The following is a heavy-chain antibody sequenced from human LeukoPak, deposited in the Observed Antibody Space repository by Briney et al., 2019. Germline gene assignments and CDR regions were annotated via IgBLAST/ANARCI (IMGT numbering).Heavy chain of an antibody. Sequence: SETLSLTCTVSGDSISSYYWSWIRQPPGKGLEWMGYINCSGNTNYNPSLKSRVTISVDTSKNQFSLRLTSVTAADTAVYYCAREGRQDYVYFDCWGQGTLVTVSS. CDR2: INCSGNT. CDR1: GDSISSYY. V-gene: IGHV4-59*01. CDR3: AREGRQDYVYFDC. J-gene: IGHJ4*02. D-gene: IGHD4-17*01.